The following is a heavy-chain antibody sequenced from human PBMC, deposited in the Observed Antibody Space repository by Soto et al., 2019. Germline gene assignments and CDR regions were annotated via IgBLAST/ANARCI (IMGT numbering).Heavy chain of an antibody. CDR3: ARHGDPSWWLRPFDY. V-gene: IGHV4-39*01. D-gene: IGHD5-12*01. Sequence: QLQLQESGPGLVKPSETLSLSCSVSGGSISSTSYYWGWIRQPPGKGLEWIGSIVYSGSADYNPSLRSRVTISVDMPKNQFSLKLTSVSAADTAVYYCARHGDPSWWLRPFDYWGQGTLVTVSS. J-gene: IGHJ4*02. CDR2: IVYSGSA. CDR1: GGSISSTSYY.